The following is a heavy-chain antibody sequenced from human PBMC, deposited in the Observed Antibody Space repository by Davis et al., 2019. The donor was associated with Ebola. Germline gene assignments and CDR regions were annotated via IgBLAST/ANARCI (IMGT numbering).Heavy chain of an antibody. Sequence: AASVKVSCKASAGTFSSYAISWVRQAPGHGLEWMGGIIPIFGTANYAQKFQGRVTITADKSTSTAYMELSSLRSEDTAVYYCARDSSSYYYYYGMDVWGQGTTVTVSS. CDR3: ARDSSSYYYYYGMDV. CDR1: AGTFSSYA. V-gene: IGHV1-69*06. D-gene: IGHD6-13*01. CDR2: IIPIFGTA. J-gene: IGHJ6*02.